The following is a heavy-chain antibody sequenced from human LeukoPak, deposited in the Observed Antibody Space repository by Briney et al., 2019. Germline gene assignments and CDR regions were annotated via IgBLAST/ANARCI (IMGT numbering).Heavy chain of an antibody. J-gene: IGHJ4*02. CDR3: ARGRKWLRLGYFDY. CDR1: GGSISSSSYY. D-gene: IGHD5-12*01. CDR2: INHSGST. Sequence: PSETLSLTCTVSGGSISSSSYYWSWIRQPPGKGLEWIGEINHSGSTNYNPSLKSRVTISVDTSKNQFSLKLSSVTAADTAVYYCARGRKWLRLGYFDYWGQGTLVTVSS. V-gene: IGHV4-39*07.